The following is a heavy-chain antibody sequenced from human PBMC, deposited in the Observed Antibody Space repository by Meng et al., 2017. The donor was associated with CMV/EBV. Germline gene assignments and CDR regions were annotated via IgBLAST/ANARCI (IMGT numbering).Heavy chain of an antibody. Sequence: KISCKASGGTFSSYAISWVRQAPGQGLEWMGGIIPILGIANYAQKFQGRVTITADKSTSTAYMELSSLRSEDTAVYYCASSGIAARPDYWGQGTLVTVSS. CDR1: GGTFSSYA. CDR2: IIPILGIA. CDR3: ASSGIAARPDY. V-gene: IGHV1-69*10. D-gene: IGHD6-6*01. J-gene: IGHJ4*02.